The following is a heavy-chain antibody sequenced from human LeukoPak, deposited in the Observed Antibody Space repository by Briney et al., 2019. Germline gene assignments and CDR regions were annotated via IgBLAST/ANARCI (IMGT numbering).Heavy chain of an antibody. V-gene: IGHV3-9*01. CDR3: IKDLRLDLHFDTFDI. Sequence: PGGSLRLSCASSGFTFDDYAMHWVRQTPGKGLEWVSSISWDGGISVYADSVKGRFPLSRDNAKSSLYLEMSPLTPEDTALYFCIKDLRLDLHFDTFDIWGQGTMVTVSS. CDR1: GFTFDDYA. J-gene: IGHJ3*02. CDR2: ISWDGGIS. D-gene: IGHD1-7*01.